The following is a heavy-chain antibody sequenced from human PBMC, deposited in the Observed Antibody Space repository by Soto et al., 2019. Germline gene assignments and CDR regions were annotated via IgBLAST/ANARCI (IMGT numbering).Heavy chain of an antibody. Sequence: QVQVVQSGAEVKKPGSSVKVSCKASGGTFSNDIITWVRQAPGQGLEWMGRIIPLLDIATYAQKFQGRVTITAHKSTSTAYMELNSLRSEVTAVYYCVRDSPIGSTYSGYDGIDYWGQGTLVTVSS. J-gene: IGHJ4*02. D-gene: IGHD5-12*01. CDR2: IIPLLDIA. CDR1: GGTFSNDI. V-gene: IGHV1-69*08. CDR3: VRDSPIGSTYSGYDGIDY.